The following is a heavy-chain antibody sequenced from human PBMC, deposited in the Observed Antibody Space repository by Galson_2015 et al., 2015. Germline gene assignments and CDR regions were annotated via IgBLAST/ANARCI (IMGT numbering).Heavy chain of an antibody. CDR1: GYTFSNFD. CDR2: MNPKSGNT. CDR3: ARGRRIGRLPVDFFDF. D-gene: IGHD2-21*01. V-gene: IGHV1-8*02. J-gene: IGHJ4*02. Sequence: SVKVSCKASGYTFSNFDINWVRQAPGQGLEWMGWMNPKSGNTGFAQKFQGRVTMTRDTSITTAYMELRGLRSEDTAIYYCARGRRIGRLPVDFFDFWGQGTLVPVSP.